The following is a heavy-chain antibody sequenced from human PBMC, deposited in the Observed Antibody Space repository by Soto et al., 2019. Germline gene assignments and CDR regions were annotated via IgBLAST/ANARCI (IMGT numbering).Heavy chain of an antibody. CDR1: GFIFSSYD. J-gene: IGHJ4*02. V-gene: IGHV3-48*02. D-gene: IGHD3-10*02. CDR2: ISRSSATL. Sequence: EVQLVESGGGLVQPGGSLRLSCAASGFIFSSYDMSWIRQAPGKGLEWISYISRSSATLHYADSVKGRFTISRDNAKNSLYLQLNSLRDEDTAFYYCATDRECSGGYPYWGQGTLVTVSS. CDR3: ATDRECSGGYPY.